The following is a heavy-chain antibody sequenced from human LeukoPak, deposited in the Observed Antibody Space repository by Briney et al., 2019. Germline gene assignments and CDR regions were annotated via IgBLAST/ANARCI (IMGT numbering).Heavy chain of an antibody. CDR1: GFTVSSNY. V-gene: IGHV3-53*01. J-gene: IGHJ3*02. Sequence: HPGGSLRLSCAASGFTVSSNYMSWVRQAPGKGLEWVSVFYSGGSTYYADSVKGRFTISRDNSKNTLYLQMNSLRAEDTAVYYCARVGPGGFGELHDAFDIWGQGTMVTVSS. D-gene: IGHD3-10*01. CDR3: ARVGPGGFGELHDAFDI. CDR2: FYSGGST.